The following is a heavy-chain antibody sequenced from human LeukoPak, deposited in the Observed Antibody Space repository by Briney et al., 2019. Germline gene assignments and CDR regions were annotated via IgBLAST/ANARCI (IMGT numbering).Heavy chain of an antibody. CDR2: INACNGNT. CDR3: ARATGIAVAGLGFDY. Sequence: ASVKVSCKASGYTFTSYAMHWVRQAPGQRREWMGWINACNGNTKYSQKFQGRVTITRDTSASTAYMELSSLRSEDTAVYYCARATGIAVAGLGFDYWGQGTLVTVSS. CDR1: GYTFTSYA. V-gene: IGHV1-3*01. J-gene: IGHJ4*02. D-gene: IGHD6-19*01.